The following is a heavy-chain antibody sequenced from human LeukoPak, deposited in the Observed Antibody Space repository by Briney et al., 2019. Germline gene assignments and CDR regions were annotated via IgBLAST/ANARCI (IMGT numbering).Heavy chain of an antibody. Sequence: QPGGSLRLSCAASGFTFSSYWMHWVRQVPGKGLLWVSRISSDGSSTSYADSVKGRFAISRDNAKNTLYLQMNSLRAEDTAVYYCARDLTMVRGLRSRGVDFWGQGTLVTVSS. J-gene: IGHJ4*02. CDR1: GFTFSSYW. CDR3: ARDLTMVRGLRSRGVDF. V-gene: IGHV3-74*01. D-gene: IGHD3-10*01. CDR2: ISSDGSST.